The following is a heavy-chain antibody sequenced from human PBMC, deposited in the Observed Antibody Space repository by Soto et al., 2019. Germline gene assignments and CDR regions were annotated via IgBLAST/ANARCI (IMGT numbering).Heavy chain of an antibody. CDR3: ARDRGSGSSYGMDV. CDR2: INPNTGAT. Sequence: QVQLVQSGAEVKKPGASVKVSCTASGHTLSDNYIHWVRQAPGQGLEWMGWINPNTGATNYAHKLQGSVTTTWDTSISTAYMELSRLRSDDTAVYYCARDRGSGSSYGMDVWGQGTTVTVSS. D-gene: IGHD3-10*01. J-gene: IGHJ6*02. CDR1: GHTLSDNY. V-gene: IGHV1-2*04.